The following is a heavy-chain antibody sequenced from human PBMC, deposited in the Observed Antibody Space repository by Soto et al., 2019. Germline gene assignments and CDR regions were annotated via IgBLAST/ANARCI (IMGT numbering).Heavy chain of an antibody. CDR3: AKDRAGSGSGWYYGMDV. V-gene: IGHV3-30*18. CDR2: ISYDGSNK. D-gene: IGHD6-19*01. J-gene: IGHJ6*02. Sequence: QVQLVESGGGVVQPGRSLRLSCAASGFTFSSYGMHWVRQAPGKGLEWVAVISYDGSNKYYADSVKGRFTISRDNSKNTLYLQMNSLRAEDTAVYYCAKDRAGSGSGWYYGMDVWDQGTTVTVSS. CDR1: GFTFSSYG.